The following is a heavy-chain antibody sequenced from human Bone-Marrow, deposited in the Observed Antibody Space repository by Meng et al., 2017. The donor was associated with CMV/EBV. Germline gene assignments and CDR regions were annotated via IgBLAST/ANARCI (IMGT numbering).Heavy chain of an antibody. CDR1: GFLFSDYY. J-gene: IGHJ6*02. D-gene: IGHD6-19*01. Sequence: GESLKISCAASGFLFSDYYMAWIRQAPGKGLEWVSYISTSGSNTYYADSVKGRFAISRDNTKNSLFLQMDTLRVEDTAVYLCARRLAFPGWSASSHNYGMDVWGQGTTVTVSS. V-gene: IGHV3-11*01. CDR2: ISTSGSNT. CDR3: ARRLAFPGWSASSHNYGMDV.